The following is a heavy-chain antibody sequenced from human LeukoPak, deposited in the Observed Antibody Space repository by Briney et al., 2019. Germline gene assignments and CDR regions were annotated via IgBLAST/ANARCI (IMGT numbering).Heavy chain of an antibody. D-gene: IGHD2-21*01. CDR1: GFTFSNAW. Sequence: GGSLRLSCAASGFTFSNAWMSWVRQAPGKGLEWVGRIKSKTDGGTTDYAAPVKGRFTISRDDSKNTLYLQMNSLKTEDTAVYYCAKGHIEVVVIATLDYWGQGTLVTVSS. CDR2: IKSKTDGGTT. V-gene: IGHV3-15*01. CDR3: AKGHIEVVVIATLDY. J-gene: IGHJ4*02.